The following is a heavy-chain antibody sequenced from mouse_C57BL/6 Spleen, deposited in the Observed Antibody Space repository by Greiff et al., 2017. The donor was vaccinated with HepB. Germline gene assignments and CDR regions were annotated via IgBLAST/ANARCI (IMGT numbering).Heavy chain of an antibody. CDR1: GYAFSSSW. D-gene: IGHD2-5*01. Sequence: QVQLKESGPELVKPGASVKISCKASGYAFSSSWMNWVKQRPGKGLEWIGRIYPGDGDTNYNGKFKGKATLTADKSSSTAYMQLSSLTSEDSAVYFCALAYYSNTEGFAYWGQGTLVTVSA. CDR3: ALAYYSNTEGFAY. V-gene: IGHV1-82*01. J-gene: IGHJ3*01. CDR2: IYPGDGDT.